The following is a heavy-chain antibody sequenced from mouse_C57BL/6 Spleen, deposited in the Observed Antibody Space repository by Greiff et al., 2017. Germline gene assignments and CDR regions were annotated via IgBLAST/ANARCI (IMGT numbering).Heavy chain of an antibody. Sequence: QVQLQQSGAELARPGASVKLSCKASGYTFTSYGISWVKQRTGQGLEWIGEIYPRSGNTYYNEKFKGKATLTADKSSSTAYMELRSLTSEDSAVYFCARGGNGNYPYYFDYWGQGTTLTVSS. CDR2: IYPRSGNT. CDR1: GYTFTSYG. V-gene: IGHV1-81*01. J-gene: IGHJ2*01. D-gene: IGHD2-1*01. CDR3: ARGGNGNYPYYFDY.